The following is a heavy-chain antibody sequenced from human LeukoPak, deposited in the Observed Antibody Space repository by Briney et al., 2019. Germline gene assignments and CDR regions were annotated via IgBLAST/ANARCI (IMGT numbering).Heavy chain of an antibody. CDR1: GYTFTGYY. V-gene: IGHV1-2*02. D-gene: IGHD1-7*01. CDR2: INPNSGGT. Sequence: ASVKVSCKASGYTFTGYYMHWVRQAPGQGLEWMGWINPNSGGTTYAQKFQGRVTMTRDMSTSTVYMDLTSLRSEDTAVYYCARDRLQLRPGDAFDIWGQGTMVTVSS. CDR3: ARDRLQLRPGDAFDI. J-gene: IGHJ3*02.